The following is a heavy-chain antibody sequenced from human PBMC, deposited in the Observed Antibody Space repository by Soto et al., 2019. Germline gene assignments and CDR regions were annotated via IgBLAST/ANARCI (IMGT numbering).Heavy chain of an antibody. CDR1: RGSVSSDLFY. D-gene: IGHD3-10*01. V-gene: IGHV4-61*01. J-gene: IGHJ5*01. Sequence: QVQLQESGPGLLRPSETLSLTCAVSRGSVSSDLFYWSWIRQPPGKGLEWIGYIYNSRSTNYNTSLKSRVTMSLDTPKNQFFMKLTSVTAADTAVYYCAREKRAGNWFDSWGQGTLVTVSS. CDR2: IYNSRST. CDR3: AREKRAGNWFDS.